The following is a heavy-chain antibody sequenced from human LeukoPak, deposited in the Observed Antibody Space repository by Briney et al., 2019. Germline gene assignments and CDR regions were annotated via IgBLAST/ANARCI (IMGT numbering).Heavy chain of an antibody. V-gene: IGHV1-24*01. CDR1: GYTLTELS. J-gene: IGHJ4*02. Sequence: ASVKVSCKVSGYTLTELSMHWVQQAPGKGLEWMGGFDPEDGEIIYPQKFQVRVTMTEDIFTDTAYMELSSLRSEDTAVYYCAKDGVVVTATFSWGQGTLVTVSS. CDR3: AKDGVVVTATFS. D-gene: IGHD2-21*02. CDR2: FDPEDGEI.